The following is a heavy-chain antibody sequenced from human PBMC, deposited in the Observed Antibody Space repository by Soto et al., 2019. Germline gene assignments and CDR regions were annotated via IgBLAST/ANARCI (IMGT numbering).Heavy chain of an antibody. CDR3: ARGGGVGVAGSADFDM. D-gene: IGHD3-3*01. CDR2: INPATGAA. Sequence: QLHLVQSGAVVKKPGASVTVSCSASGYPVTAYYMHWVRQAPGRGLEWMGGINPATGAAKYTQTSQGRVTITRETSTSTVFMELGGLTSEDTAVFYCARGGGVGVAGSADFDMWGQGTLVTVSS. V-gene: IGHV1-2*02. CDR1: GYPVTAYY. J-gene: IGHJ3*02.